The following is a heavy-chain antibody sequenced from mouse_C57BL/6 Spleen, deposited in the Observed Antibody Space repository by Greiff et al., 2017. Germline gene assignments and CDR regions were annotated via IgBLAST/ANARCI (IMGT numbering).Heavy chain of an antibody. D-gene: IGHD2-3*01. CDR3: ARDKDDGYYGYFDV. CDR2: INYDGSST. Sequence: EVQLVESEGGLVQPGSSMKLSCTASGFTFSDYYMAWVRQVPEKGLEWVANINYDGSSTYYLDSLKSRFIISRDNAKNILYLQMSSLKSEDTATYYCARDKDDGYYGYFDVWGTGTTVTVSS. CDR1: GFTFSDYY. V-gene: IGHV5-16*01. J-gene: IGHJ1*03.